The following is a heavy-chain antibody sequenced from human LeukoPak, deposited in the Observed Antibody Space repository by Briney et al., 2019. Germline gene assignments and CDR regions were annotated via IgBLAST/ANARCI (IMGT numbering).Heavy chain of an antibody. Sequence: SQTLSLTRTVSRGSLSRGSYYWGWIRQPAGKGLEWIGRIYTSGSTNYNPSLRTRAPIPVATPKNQFSLKLSSVTAADTAVYYCARVSRRDGYNPGAWYFDLWGRGTLVTVSS. CDR2: IYTSGST. J-gene: IGHJ2*01. CDR3: ARVSRRDGYNPGAWYFDL. V-gene: IGHV4-61*02. CDR1: RGSLSRGSYY. D-gene: IGHD5-24*01.